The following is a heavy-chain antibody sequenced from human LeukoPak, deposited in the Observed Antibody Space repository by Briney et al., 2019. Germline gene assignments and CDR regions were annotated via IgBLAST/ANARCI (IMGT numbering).Heavy chain of an antibody. D-gene: IGHD5-12*01. V-gene: IGHV3-30*18. Sequence: PGKSLRLSCAASGFTFSAFGIHWVRQAPGKGLEWVTGISYDGKDRNYAESVKGRFTISRDDSKNTVYLQMSSLTTGDTAVYYCAKDRGGYTYYPFLSYFFDSWGQGTLVTVSS. CDR1: GFTFSAFG. CDR2: ISYDGKDR. J-gene: IGHJ4*02. CDR3: AKDRGGYTYYPFLSYFFDS.